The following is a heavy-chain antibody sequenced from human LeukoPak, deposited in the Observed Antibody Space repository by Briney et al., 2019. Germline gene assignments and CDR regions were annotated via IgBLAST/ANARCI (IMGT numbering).Heavy chain of an antibody. CDR2: IPGSGGAT. CDR1: GFTFSSYA. D-gene: IGHD6-13*01. V-gene: IGHV3-23*01. J-gene: IGHJ6*02. CDR3: AKVQIVSSRVPRGATRYYGMDV. Sequence: GGSLRLSCAASGFTFSSYAIRWVRQAPGTGLEWVSSIPGSGGATYYADSVRGRFSISRDSSKNTVYLQMNSLRDEDTAVYYCAKVQIVSSRVPRGATRYYGMDVWGQGTTVTVSS.